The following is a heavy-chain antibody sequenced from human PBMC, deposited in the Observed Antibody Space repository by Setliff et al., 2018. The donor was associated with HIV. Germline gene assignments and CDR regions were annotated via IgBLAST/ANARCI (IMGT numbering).Heavy chain of an antibody. V-gene: IGHV4-59*01. CDR1: GGSISSYY. CDR3: ASFVPLYGADY. CDR2: IYYSGST. D-gene: IGHD3-10*01. J-gene: IGHJ4*02. Sequence: PSETLSLTCAVSGGSISSYYWSWIRQPPGKGLEWIGYIYYSGSTYYNPSLKSRVTISVDTSKNQFSLKLSSVTAADTAVYYCASFVPLYGADYWGQGMLVTVSS.